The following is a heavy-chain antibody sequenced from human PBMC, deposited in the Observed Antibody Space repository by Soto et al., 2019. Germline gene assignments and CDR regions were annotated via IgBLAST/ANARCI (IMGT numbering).Heavy chain of an antibody. CDR2: IYYSGST. V-gene: IGHV4-59*08. CDR1: GGCISSYY. D-gene: IGHD3-9*01. CDR3: ASYDILTATFDY. J-gene: IGHJ4*02. Sequence: PSETLSLTCTVSGGCISSYYWSWIRQPSGKGLEWIGYIYYSGSTNYNPSLKSRVTISVDTSKNQFSLKLSSVTAADTAVYYCASYDILTATFDYWGQGTLVTVPQ.